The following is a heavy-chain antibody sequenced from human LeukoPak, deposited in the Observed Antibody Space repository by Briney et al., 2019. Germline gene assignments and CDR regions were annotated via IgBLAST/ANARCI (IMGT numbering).Heavy chain of an antibody. D-gene: IGHD2-2*01. V-gene: IGHV3-48*04. CDR3: ARARGYCSSTSCPLRNWFDP. CDR2: ISSSGSTI. CDR1: GFTFSSYS. Sequence: PGGSLRLSCAASGFTFSSYSMNWVRQAPGKGLEWVSYISSSGSTIYYADSVKGRFTISRDNAKNSLYLQMNSLRAEDTAVYYCARARGYCSSTSCPLRNWFDPWGRGTLVTVSS. J-gene: IGHJ5*02.